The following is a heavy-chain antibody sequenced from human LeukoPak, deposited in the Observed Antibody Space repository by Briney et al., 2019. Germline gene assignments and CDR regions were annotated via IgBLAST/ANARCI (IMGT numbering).Heavy chain of an antibody. V-gene: IGHV1-2*02. CDR2: INPNSGGT. J-gene: IGHJ5*02. CDR1: GYTSTAVD. D-gene: IGHD2/OR15-2a*01. CDR3: TRGLSRYDSSVRDYFLT. Sequence: ASVKVSCKASGYTSTAVDMPGARQAPGQGLEWMGWINPNSGGTNYAQKFQGRVTMTRDTSISTAYIALSRLRADDTAVYYCTRGLSRYDSSVRDYFLTWGQGTLVTVSS.